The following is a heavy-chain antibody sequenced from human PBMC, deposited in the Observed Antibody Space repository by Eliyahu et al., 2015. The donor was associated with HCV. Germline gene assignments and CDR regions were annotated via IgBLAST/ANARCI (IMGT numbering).Heavy chain of an antibody. D-gene: IGHD3-22*01. J-gene: IGHJ3*02. V-gene: IGHV3-53*01. CDR1: GFSVGTT. Sequence: EMQLVESGGGLIQPGGSHRLSCAASGFSVGTTFPDCTTLYADSVRGRFTISRDNSKNTLYLQMNSLRAEDAAVYYCARESRPSGSRDALDIWGQGATVTVSS. CDR3: ARESRPSGSRDALDI. CDR2: PDCTT.